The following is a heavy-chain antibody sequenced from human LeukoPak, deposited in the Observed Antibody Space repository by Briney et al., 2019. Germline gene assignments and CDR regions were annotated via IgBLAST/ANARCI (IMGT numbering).Heavy chain of an antibody. V-gene: IGHV4-59*01. CDR2: IYYSGST. D-gene: IGHD5-18*01. CDR3: ARAIRGYSYVLDY. CDR1: GGSISSYY. Sequence: PSETLSLTCTVSGGSISSYYWSWIRQPPGKGLEWIGYIYYSGSTNYNPSLKSRVTISVDTSKNQFSLKLSSVTAADTAVYYCARAIRGYSYVLDYWGQGTLVTVSS. J-gene: IGHJ4*02.